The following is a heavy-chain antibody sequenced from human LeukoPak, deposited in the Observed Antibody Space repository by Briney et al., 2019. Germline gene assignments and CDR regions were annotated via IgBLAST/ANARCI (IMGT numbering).Heavy chain of an antibody. D-gene: IGHD1-26*01. Sequence: ASVKVSCKASGYTFTSYDINWVPQATGQGLEWMGWMNPNSGNTGYAQKFQGRVTMTRNTSISTAYMELSSLRSEDTAVYYCARVSLGAMPYDAFDIWGQGTMVTVSS. CDR2: MNPNSGNT. CDR3: ARVSLGAMPYDAFDI. V-gene: IGHV1-8*01. J-gene: IGHJ3*02. CDR1: GYTFTSYD.